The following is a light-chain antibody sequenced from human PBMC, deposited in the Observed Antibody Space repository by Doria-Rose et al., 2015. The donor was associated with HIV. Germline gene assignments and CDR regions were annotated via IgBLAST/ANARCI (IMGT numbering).Light chain of an antibody. J-gene: IGKJ1*01. CDR3: HQYGTAWT. V-gene: IGKV3-20*01. Sequence: EIVLTQSPGTLSLSPGERATLSCRASQSFSSTYLAWYQQKPGQAPSLLIYDGSTRATGIPDRFSASGSGTDFTLTINSLEREDFALYYCHQYGTAWTFVQGTKVEI. CDR2: DGS. CDR1: QSFSSTY.